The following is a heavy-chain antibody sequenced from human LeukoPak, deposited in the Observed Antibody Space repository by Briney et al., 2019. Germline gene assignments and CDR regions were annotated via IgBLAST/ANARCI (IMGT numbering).Heavy chain of an antibody. V-gene: IGHV3-30-3*01. J-gene: IGHJ4*02. CDR3: AKEGVIVAPDY. CDR1: GFTFSSYA. D-gene: IGHD3-22*01. Sequence: PGGSLRLSCAASGFTFSSYAMHWVRQAPGKGLEWVAAIPNDGSKTYYADSVKGRFTISRDNSKNMLYLQMNSLRAEDTAVHYCAKEGVIVAPDYWGQGTLVTVSS. CDR2: IPNDGSKT.